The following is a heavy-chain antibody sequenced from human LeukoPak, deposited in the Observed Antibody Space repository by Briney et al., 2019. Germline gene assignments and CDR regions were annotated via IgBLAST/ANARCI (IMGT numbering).Heavy chain of an antibody. D-gene: IGHD6-13*01. CDR1: GFTFSSYS. V-gene: IGHV3-21*01. Sequence: GGSLRLSCAASGFTFSSYSMNWVRQAPGKGLEWVSSISSSSSYIYYADSVKGRFTISRDNSKNTMYLQMSSLRTEDTAVYFCANDATQQQLSNLFYGMDVWGQGTTVTVSS. CDR2: ISSSSSYI. J-gene: IGHJ6*02. CDR3: ANDATQQQLSNLFYGMDV.